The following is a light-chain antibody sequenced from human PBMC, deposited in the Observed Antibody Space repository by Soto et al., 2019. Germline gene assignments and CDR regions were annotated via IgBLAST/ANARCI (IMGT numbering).Light chain of an antibody. Sequence: QSALPQPASVSGSPGQSITISCTGTSSDVGDYNYVFWYQQHPGKAPKLIIYDVSRRPSGVSNRFSGSKSANAASLTISGLQAEDEAHYYCSSYRSSSKVFGGGTKLTVL. J-gene: IGLJ2*01. CDR1: SSDVGDYNY. CDR3: SSYRSSSKV. CDR2: DVS. V-gene: IGLV2-14*03.